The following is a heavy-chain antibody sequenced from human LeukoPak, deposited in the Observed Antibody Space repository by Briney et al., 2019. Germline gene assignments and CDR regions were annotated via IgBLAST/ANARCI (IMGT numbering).Heavy chain of an antibody. Sequence: SVKVSCKASGGTFSSYAISWVRQAPGQGLEWMGGIIPIFGTANYAQKFQGRVTITADETTSTAYMELSSLRSEDTAVYYCARGGRVAATDTRIDYWGQGTLVTVSS. CDR1: GGTFSSYA. D-gene: IGHD2-15*01. CDR3: ARGGRVAATDTRIDY. J-gene: IGHJ4*02. V-gene: IGHV1-69*13. CDR2: IIPIFGTA.